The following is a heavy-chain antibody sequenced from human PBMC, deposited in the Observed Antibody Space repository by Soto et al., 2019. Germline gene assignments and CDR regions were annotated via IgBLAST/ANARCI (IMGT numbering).Heavy chain of an antibody. CDR2: ISSSSSTI. Sequence: GGSLRLSCAASGFTFSGYSMNWVRQAPGKGLEWVSYISSSSSTIYYADSVKGRFAISRDNAKNSLYLQMNSLRDEDTAVYYCARDRVYSSSYYYYYGMDVWGQGTTVTVSS. J-gene: IGHJ6*02. CDR3: ARDRVYSSSYYYYYGMDV. CDR1: GFTFSGYS. D-gene: IGHD6-6*01. V-gene: IGHV3-48*02.